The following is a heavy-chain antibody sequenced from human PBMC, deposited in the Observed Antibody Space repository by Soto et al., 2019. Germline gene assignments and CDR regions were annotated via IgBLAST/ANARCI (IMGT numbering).Heavy chain of an antibody. CDR2: INAGNGNT. Sequence: QVQLVQSGAEVKKPGASVKVSCKASGYTFTRYAMHWVRQAPGQRLEWMGWINAGNGNTKYSQKFQGRVNIIRDTSASTAYMELSSLRSEDTAVYYCARGGGVGFGDYPTGGMDVWGQGTTVTVSS. V-gene: IGHV1-3*01. J-gene: IGHJ6*02. CDR1: GYTFTRYA. CDR3: ARGGGVGFGDYPTGGMDV. D-gene: IGHD2-8*02.